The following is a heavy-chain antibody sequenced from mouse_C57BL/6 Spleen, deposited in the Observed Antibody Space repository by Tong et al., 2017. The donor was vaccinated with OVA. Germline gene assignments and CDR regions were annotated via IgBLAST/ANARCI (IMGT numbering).Heavy chain of an antibody. Sequence: EVQLQESGEGLVKPGGSLKLSCAASGFTFSSYAMSWVRQTPEKRLEWVAYISSGGDYIYYADTVKGRFTISRDNARNTLYLQMSSLKSEDTAMYYCARQNGSSLNWYFDVWGTGTTVTVSS. D-gene: IGHD1-1*01. CDR2: ISSGGDYI. V-gene: IGHV5S21*01. J-gene: IGHJ1*03. CDR1: GFTFSSYA. CDR3: ARQNGSSLNWYFDV.